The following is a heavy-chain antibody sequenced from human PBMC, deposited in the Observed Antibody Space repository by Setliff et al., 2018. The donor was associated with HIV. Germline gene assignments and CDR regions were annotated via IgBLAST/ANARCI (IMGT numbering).Heavy chain of an antibody. CDR1: GGSFSGSY. Sequence: PSETLSLTCAVYGGSFSGSYWSWIRRPPGKGLEWIGEINHSGRINCNPSLKSRVTVSVDTSKNQFSLKLSSVTAADTAVYYCARGYSSSYYFDYWGQGTLVTVSS. D-gene: IGHD6-13*01. J-gene: IGHJ4*02. CDR3: ARGYSSSYYFDY. CDR2: INHSGRI. V-gene: IGHV4-34*01.